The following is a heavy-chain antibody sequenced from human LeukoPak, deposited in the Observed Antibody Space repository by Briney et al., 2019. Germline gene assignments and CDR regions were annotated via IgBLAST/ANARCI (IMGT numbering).Heavy chain of an antibody. J-gene: IGHJ5*02. CDR3: ARDGQQLVRGWFDP. Sequence: AGGSLRLSCAASGFTFSSYSMNWVRQAPGKGLEWVSYISSSSSTIYYADSVKGRFTISRDNANNSLYLQMNSLRAEDTAVYYCARDGQQLVRGWFDPWGQGTLVTVSS. CDR1: GFTFSSYS. D-gene: IGHD6-13*01. V-gene: IGHV3-48*01. CDR2: ISSSSSTI.